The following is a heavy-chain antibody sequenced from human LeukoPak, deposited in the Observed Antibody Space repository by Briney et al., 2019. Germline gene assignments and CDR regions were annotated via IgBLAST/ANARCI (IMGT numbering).Heavy chain of an antibody. Sequence: PSETLSLTCTVSGGSISSYYWSWIRQPPGKGLEWIGYIYYSGSTNYNPSLKSRVTISLDTSGNQFSLKLSSVTAADTAVCHCARAMSIAARLQTIFDYWGQGTLVTVSS. CDR1: GGSISSYY. J-gene: IGHJ4*02. D-gene: IGHD6-6*01. V-gene: IGHV4-59*01. CDR3: ARAMSIAARLQTIFDY. CDR2: IYYSGST.